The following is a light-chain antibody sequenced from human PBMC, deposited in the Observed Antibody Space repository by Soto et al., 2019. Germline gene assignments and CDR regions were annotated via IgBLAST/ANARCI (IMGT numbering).Light chain of an antibody. V-gene: IGKV3D-15*01. CDR2: QTS. CDR3: QQHNGYSERM. CDR1: QYINTR. J-gene: IGKJ1*01. Sequence: EIVLTQSPATLSSFPGDRVTLSCRASQYINTRLAWYQHRPGQAPRLLIYQTSIRAAGIPSRFSGSGSGTEFTLTISSLQPDDFATYYCQQHNGYSERMFGQGTKVDIK.